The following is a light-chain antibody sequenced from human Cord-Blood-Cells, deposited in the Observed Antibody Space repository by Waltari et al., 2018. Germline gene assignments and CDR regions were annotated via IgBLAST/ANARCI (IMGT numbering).Light chain of an antibody. Sequence: QSVLTQPPSASGTPGQRVTISCSGSSSNIGSITVTGYHQLPGTAPKLLIYSNNQRPSGVPDRFSGSKSGTSASLAINGLQSEDEADYYCAAWDDSLNGPVFGGGTKLTVL. V-gene: IGLV1-44*01. CDR1: SSNIGSIT. CDR3: AAWDDSLNGPV. CDR2: SNN. J-gene: IGLJ3*02.